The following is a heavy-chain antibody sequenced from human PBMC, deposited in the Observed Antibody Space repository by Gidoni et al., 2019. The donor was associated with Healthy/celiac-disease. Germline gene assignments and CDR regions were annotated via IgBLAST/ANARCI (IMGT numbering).Heavy chain of an antibody. D-gene: IGHD1-26*01. V-gene: IGHV1-46*01. CDR3: ARDYVPNYSGSYYRWFDP. CDR1: GYTFTSYY. CDR2: INPSGGST. J-gene: IGHJ5*02. Sequence: QVQLVQSGAEVKKPGASVKVSCKASGYTFTSYYMHWVRQAPGQGLEWMGIINPSGGSTSYAQKFQGRVTMTRDTSTSTVYMELSSLRSEDTAVYYCARDYVPNYSGSYYRWFDPWGQGTLVTVSS.